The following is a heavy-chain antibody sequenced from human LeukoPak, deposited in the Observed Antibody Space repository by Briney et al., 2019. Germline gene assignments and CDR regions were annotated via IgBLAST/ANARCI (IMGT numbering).Heavy chain of an antibody. CDR3: AKEATVIVVARSHFDY. Sequence: ASGKVSCKASGYTFTNYGIHWVRQAPGQRLEWLGWINPGNGNTRYSQSFQGRVTFTRDTSATTAYMELSSLRSEDTAMYYCAKEATVIVVARSHFDYWGPGTLVTVSS. V-gene: IGHV1-3*01. CDR2: INPGNGNT. J-gene: IGHJ4*02. CDR1: GYTFTNYG. D-gene: IGHD3-22*01.